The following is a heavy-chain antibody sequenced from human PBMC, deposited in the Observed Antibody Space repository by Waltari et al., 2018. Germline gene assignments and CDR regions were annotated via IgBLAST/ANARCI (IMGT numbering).Heavy chain of an antibody. CDR3: AKGGQQLVYRWDFDY. D-gene: IGHD6-6*01. CDR2: IRGGGTST. J-gene: IGHJ4*02. CDR1: RFTFSNYA. Sequence: EVQLLESGGGLVQPGGSLRLSCAASRFTFSNYAMNWVRQAPGKGLEWVSGIRGGGTSTYYADSVKGRFTISRDNSKNTLYLQMKSLRAEDTAIYYCAKGGQQLVYRWDFDYWGQGTLVTVSS. V-gene: IGHV3-23*01.